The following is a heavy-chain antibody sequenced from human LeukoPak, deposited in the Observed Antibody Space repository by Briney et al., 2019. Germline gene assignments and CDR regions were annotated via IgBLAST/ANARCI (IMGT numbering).Heavy chain of an antibody. CDR3: ARDSSGPSY. CDR2: IYSGDGA. D-gene: IGHD1-26*01. CDR1: GFTVSSHY. V-gene: IGHV3-53*01. Sequence: GGSLRLSCAASGFTVSSHYMSWVRQAPGKGLEWVSVIYSGDGAYYADSVRGRFTVSRDNSKHTLYLQMNSLRAEDTALYYCARDSSGPSYWGQGTLVTVSS. J-gene: IGHJ4*02.